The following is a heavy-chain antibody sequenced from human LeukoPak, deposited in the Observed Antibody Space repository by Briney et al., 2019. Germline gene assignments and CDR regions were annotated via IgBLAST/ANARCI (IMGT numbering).Heavy chain of an antibody. CDR3: ARSASAMAPFDS. CDR1: GGSFSGYY. CDR2: INHSGST. J-gene: IGHJ4*02. V-gene: IGHV4-34*01. D-gene: IGHD5-18*01. Sequence: PSETLSLTCAVYGGSFSGYYWSWIRQPPGKGLEWIGEINHSGSTNYNPSLKSRVTISADTSKNQFSLKLSSVTAADTAVYYCARSASAMAPFDSWGQGTLVTVSS.